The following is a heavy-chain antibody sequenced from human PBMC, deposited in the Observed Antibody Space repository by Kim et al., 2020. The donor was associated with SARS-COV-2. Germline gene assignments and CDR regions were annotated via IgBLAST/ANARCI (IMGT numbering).Heavy chain of an antibody. Sequence: SQTLSLTCAISGDRVSSNRAAWNWIRQSPSRGLEWLGRTYYRSKWYNDYAVSVRSRITFNPDTSKNQFSLQLNSVTPEDTAVYYCARDIAVAATHFDYWGQGALVTVSS. V-gene: IGHV6-1*01. CDR2: TYYRSKWYN. CDR3: ARDIAVAATHFDY. CDR1: GDRVSSNRAA. J-gene: IGHJ4*02. D-gene: IGHD6-19*01.